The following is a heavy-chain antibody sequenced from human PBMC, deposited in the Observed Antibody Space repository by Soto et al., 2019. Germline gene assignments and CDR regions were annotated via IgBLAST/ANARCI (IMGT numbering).Heavy chain of an antibody. D-gene: IGHD2-2*01. V-gene: IGHV1-18*04. Sequence: ASVKVSCKASGYTFTPYGINWVRQAPGQGLEWMGWVSPYNGDTTYAQKVQGRVTMTTDTSTTTAYLELRSLRSDDTAVYYCAREVGHMDVWGQGTTVTVS. CDR3: AREVGHMDV. CDR2: VSPYNGDT. J-gene: IGHJ6*02. CDR1: GYTFTPYG.